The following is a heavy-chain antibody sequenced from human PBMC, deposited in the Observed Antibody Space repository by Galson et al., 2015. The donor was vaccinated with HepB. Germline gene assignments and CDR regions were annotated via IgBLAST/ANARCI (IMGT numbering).Heavy chain of an antibody. CDR2: INPNSGGT. V-gene: IGHV1-2*04. CDR1: GYTFTGYY. D-gene: IGHD4-17*01. CDR3: ARVGREDYGDYYFGY. Sequence: CKASGYTFTGYYMHWVRQAPGQGLEWMGWINPNSGGTNYAQKFQGWVTMTRDTSISTAYMELSRLRSDDTAVYYCARVGREDYGDYYFGYWGQGTLVTVSS. J-gene: IGHJ4*02.